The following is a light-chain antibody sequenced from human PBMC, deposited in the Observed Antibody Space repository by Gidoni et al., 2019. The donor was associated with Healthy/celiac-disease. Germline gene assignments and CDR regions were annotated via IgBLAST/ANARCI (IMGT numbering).Light chain of an antibody. V-gene: IGKV1-39*01. CDR3: QQSYGPGVT. CDR2: AAS. CDR1: QSISSY. J-gene: IGKJ3*01. Sequence: DIQMTQSPSSLSASVGDRVTITCRASQSISSYLNWYQQKPGKAPKLLIYAASSLQSGVPSRFSGSGSGTDFTLTISSLQPEDFATYYCQQSYGPGVTFXPXTKVDIK.